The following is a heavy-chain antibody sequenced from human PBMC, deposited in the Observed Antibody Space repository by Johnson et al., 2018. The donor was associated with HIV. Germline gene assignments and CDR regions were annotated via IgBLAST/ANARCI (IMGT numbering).Heavy chain of an antibody. D-gene: IGHD2-2*01. Sequence: QVQLVESGGGVVQPGRSLRLSCAASGFTFSNYWMHWVRQAPGKGLVWVAVISYDGSNKYYADSVKGRFTISRDNSKNTLYLQMNSLRAEDTAVYYCARGGWLGYCSSTSCSKDAFDIWGQGTMVTVSS. CDR3: ARGGWLGYCSSTSCSKDAFDI. CDR2: ISYDGSNK. V-gene: IGHV3-30-3*01. CDR1: GFTFSNYW. J-gene: IGHJ3*02.